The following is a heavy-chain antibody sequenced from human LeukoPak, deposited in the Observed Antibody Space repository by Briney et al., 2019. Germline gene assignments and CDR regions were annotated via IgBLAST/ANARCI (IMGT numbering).Heavy chain of an antibody. CDR2: ISGSGGST. D-gene: IGHD3-3*01. CDR3: AKDQYYDFWSGYFV. CDR1: GFTFSSYA. Sequence: GGSLRLSCAASGFTFSSYAMSWVRQAPGKGLEWVSAISGSGGSTYYADSVKGRFTISRDNSKNTLYLQMNSLRAEDTAVYYCAKDQYYDFWSGYFVWGQGTLVTVSS. V-gene: IGHV3-23*01. J-gene: IGHJ4*02.